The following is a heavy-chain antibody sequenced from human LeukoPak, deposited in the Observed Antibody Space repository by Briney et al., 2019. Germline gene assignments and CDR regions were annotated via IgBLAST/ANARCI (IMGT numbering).Heavy chain of an antibody. J-gene: IGHJ5*01. Sequence: SETLSLTCSFSVGSITSHFWSWIRQPPGKGLEWIGYIHYSGSTNYNPSLKSRVTISPDTSKNQLFLKLNSVTAADTAVYYCARLVWLGESPGSWFDSWGQGTLVTVSS. CDR2: IHYSGST. D-gene: IGHD3-10*01. V-gene: IGHV4-59*11. CDR3: ARLVWLGESPGSWFDS. CDR1: VGSITSHF.